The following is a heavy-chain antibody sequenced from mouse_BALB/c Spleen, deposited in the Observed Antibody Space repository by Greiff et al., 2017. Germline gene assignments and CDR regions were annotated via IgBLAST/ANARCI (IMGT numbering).Heavy chain of an antibody. CDR3: GRSKSALDD. CDR2: INPSNGRT. V-gene: IGHV1S81*02. D-gene: IGHD6-1*01. CDR1: GYTFTSYW. J-gene: IGHJ2*01. Sequence: QVQLQQPGAELVKPGASVKLSCKASGYTFTSYWMHWVKQRPGQGLEWIGVINPSNGRTNYNEKFKSKVTLTVDKSSSTAYMQLSSLTSEDSAVYYSGRSKSALDDWGQGTTLTVSS.